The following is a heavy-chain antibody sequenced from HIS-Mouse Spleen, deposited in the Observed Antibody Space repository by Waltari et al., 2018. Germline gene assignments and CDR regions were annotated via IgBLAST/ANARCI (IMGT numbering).Heavy chain of an antibody. CDR3: ANSGYDYYYYGMDV. J-gene: IGHJ6*02. Sequence: QVQLVQSGAEVKTPGASVKVSCKASGYTFTGYTMRGGRKAPGQGLEWMGWINPNSGGTNYAQKFQGRVTMTRDTSISTAYMELSRLRSDDTAVYYCANSGYDYYYYGMDVWGQGTTVTVSS. CDR1: GYTFTGYT. D-gene: IGHD5-12*01. CDR2: INPNSGGT. V-gene: IGHV1-2*02.